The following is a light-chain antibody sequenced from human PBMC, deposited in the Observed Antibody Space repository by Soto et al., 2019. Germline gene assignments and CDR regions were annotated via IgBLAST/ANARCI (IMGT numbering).Light chain of an antibody. Sequence: DIPLTQSPSFLSASVGDRVTITCRASQGISSYLAWYQQKPGKAPKLLIYAASTLQSGVPSRFSGSGSGTEFTLTISSLQPEDFAIYYCQQLNNYPFTFGPGTKVDIK. CDR2: AAS. CDR1: QGISSY. J-gene: IGKJ3*01. CDR3: QQLNNYPFT. V-gene: IGKV1-9*01.